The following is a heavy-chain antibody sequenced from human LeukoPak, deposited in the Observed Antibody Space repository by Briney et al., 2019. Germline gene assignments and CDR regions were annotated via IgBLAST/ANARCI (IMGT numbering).Heavy chain of an antibody. CDR2: ISSSSSTI. J-gene: IGHJ6*03. Sequence: GGSLRLSCAASGFTFSGYWMHWVRQAPGKGLEWVSYISSSSSTIYYADSVKGRFTISRDNAKNSLYLQMNSLRAEDTAVYYCARDSWGRYCSGSSCYADYYYYMDVWGKGTTVTVSS. D-gene: IGHD2-15*01. CDR3: ARDSWGRYCSGSSCYADYYYYMDV. V-gene: IGHV3-48*01. CDR1: GFTFSGYW.